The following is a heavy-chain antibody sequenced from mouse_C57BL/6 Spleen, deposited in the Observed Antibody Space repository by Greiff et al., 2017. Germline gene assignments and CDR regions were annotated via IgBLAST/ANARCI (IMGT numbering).Heavy chain of an antibody. CDR3: AREADFDY. V-gene: IGHV1-26*01. CDR1: GYTFTDYY. CDR2: INPNNGGT. Sequence: EVQLVESGPELVKPGASVKISCKASGYTFTDYYMNWVKQSHGKSLEWIGDINPNNGGTSYNQKFKGKATLTVDKSSSTAYMELRSLTSEDSAVYYCAREADFDYWGQGTTLTVSS. J-gene: IGHJ2*01.